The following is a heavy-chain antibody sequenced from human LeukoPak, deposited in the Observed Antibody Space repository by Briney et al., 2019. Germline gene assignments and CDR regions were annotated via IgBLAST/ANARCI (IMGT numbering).Heavy chain of an antibody. CDR1: GFTFSSYG. D-gene: IGHD2-8*01. J-gene: IGHJ4*02. V-gene: IGHV3-23*01. CDR3: AKRNVYHEYFDY. Sequence: TGGSLRLSCAASGFTFSSYGMSWVRPAPGKGLEWVSAISGSGGSTYYADSVKGRFTISRDNSKNTLYLQMNSLRAEDTAVYYCAKRNVYHEYFDYWGQGTLVTVSS. CDR2: ISGSGGST.